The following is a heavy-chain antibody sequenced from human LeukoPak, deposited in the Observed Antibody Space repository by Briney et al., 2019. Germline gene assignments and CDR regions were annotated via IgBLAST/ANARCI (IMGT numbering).Heavy chain of an antibody. CDR3: AKVQGYSYGFFDY. CDR1: GFTFDDYA. CDR2: ISWNSGSI. J-gene: IGHJ4*02. V-gene: IGHV3-9*01. Sequence: GGSLRLSCAASGFTFDDYAMHWVRQAPGKGLEWVSGISWNSGSIGYADSVKGRFTISRDNAKNSLYLQMNSLRAEDRALYYCAKVQGYSYGFFDYWGQGTLVTVSS. D-gene: IGHD5-18*01.